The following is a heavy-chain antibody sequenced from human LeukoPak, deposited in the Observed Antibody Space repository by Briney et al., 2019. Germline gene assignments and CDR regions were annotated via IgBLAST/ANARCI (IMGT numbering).Heavy chain of an antibody. CDR3: ARDRLLWFGELDF. V-gene: IGHV4-39*07. Sequence: SETLSLTCTVSGGSISSSNYYWGWIRQPPGNGLEWIGSIYCSGNTYYNPSLKSRVTISVDMSKNQISLKLSSVTAADTAVYYCARDRLLWFGELDFWGQGTLVIVSS. D-gene: IGHD3-10*01. CDR2: IYCSGNT. J-gene: IGHJ4*02. CDR1: GGSISSSNYY.